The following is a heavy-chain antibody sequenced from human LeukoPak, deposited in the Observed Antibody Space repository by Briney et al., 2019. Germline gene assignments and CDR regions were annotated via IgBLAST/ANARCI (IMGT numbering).Heavy chain of an antibody. CDR3: VKGTLAATGTSFDF. Sequence: GGSLRLSCSASAFIFSDYAMHWVRQAPGKGLKYVSGINNNGAGAYNVDSVKGRFTISRDNSKNTLYLQMTSLRLEDTAVYYCVKGTLAATGTSFDFWGQGTLVTVSS. CDR1: AFIFSDYA. D-gene: IGHD1-1*01. J-gene: IGHJ4*02. CDR2: INNNGAGA. V-gene: IGHV3-64D*06.